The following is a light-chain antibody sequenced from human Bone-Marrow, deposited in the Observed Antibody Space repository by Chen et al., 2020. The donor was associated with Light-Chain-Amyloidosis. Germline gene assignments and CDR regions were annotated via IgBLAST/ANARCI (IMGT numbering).Light chain of an antibody. V-gene: IGKV3-15*01. CDR3: QQYNNWPPVT. Sequence: EIVMTQSPATLSVSPGERATLSCRASQSVSSNLAWYQQKPGQAPRLLVYGASTRATGIPARFSGSGSGTEFTLTISSMQSEDFAVYYCQQYNNWPPVTFGQGTKLEIK. J-gene: IGKJ2*01. CDR2: GAS. CDR1: QSVSSN.